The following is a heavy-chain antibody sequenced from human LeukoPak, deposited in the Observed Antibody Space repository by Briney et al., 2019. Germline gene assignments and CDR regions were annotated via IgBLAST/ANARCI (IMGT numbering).Heavy chain of an antibody. Sequence: ASVKVSCKVSGYTLTGLSMHWVRQAPGKGLEWMGGFDPEDGETIYAQKFQGRVTMTEDTSTDTAYMELSSLRSEDTAVYYCATGRKLRYFDWLPNPIDYWGQGTLVTVSS. J-gene: IGHJ4*02. CDR1: GYTLTGLS. V-gene: IGHV1-24*01. CDR2: FDPEDGET. CDR3: ATGRKLRYFDWLPNPIDY. D-gene: IGHD3-9*01.